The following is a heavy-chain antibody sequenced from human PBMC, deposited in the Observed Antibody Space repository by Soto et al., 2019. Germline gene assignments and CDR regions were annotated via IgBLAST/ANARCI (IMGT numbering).Heavy chain of an antibody. CDR2: SYSGGST. D-gene: IGHD6-13*01. CDR3: AKVRRGSSWYYFDY. J-gene: IGHJ4*02. Sequence: GGSLRLSCAASGFTVSSNYMSWVRQAPGKGLEWVSVSYSGGSTYYADSVKGRFTIPRDNSKNTLYLQMNSLRAEDTAVYYCAKVRRGSSWYYFDYWGQGTLVTVSS. CDR1: GFTVSSNY. V-gene: IGHV3-53*01.